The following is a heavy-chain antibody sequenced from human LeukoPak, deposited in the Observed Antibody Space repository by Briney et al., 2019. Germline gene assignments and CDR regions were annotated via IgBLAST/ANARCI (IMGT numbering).Heavy chain of an antibody. D-gene: IGHD6-13*01. CDR1: GFTFSSYG. V-gene: IGHV3-30*18. CDR3: AKEERSSQSYYFDY. CDR2: ISYCGSNE. Sequence: PGRSLRLSCAASGFTFSSYGMHWVRQAPGKGLEWVAVISYCGSNEYYADSVKGRFTISRDNSKNTLYLQMNSLRAEDTAVYYCAKEERSSQSYYFDYWGQGTLVTVSS. J-gene: IGHJ4*02.